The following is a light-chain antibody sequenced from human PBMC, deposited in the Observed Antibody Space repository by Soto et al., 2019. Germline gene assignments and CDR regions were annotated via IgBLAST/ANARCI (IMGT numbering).Light chain of an antibody. CDR2: GAS. J-gene: IGKJ2*01. V-gene: IGKV3-15*01. CDR1: QSVSSN. Sequence: EIVMTQSPATLSVSPGERATLSCRASQSVSSNLAWYQQKPGQAPRLLIYGASTRATGIPARFSGSGSGTEFTLTLSRLQSEDFAVYYCQQYNKWPPRYTFGQGTKLEIK. CDR3: QQYNKWPPRYT.